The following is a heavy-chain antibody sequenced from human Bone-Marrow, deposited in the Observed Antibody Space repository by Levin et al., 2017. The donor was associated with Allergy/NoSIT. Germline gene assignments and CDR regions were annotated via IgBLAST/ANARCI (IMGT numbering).Heavy chain of an antibody. Sequence: GESLKISCAASGFTFSDYYMNWIRQAPGKGLEWVSYISSSGSTIYYADSVKGRFTISRDNAKNSLYLQMNSLRAEDTAVYYCARDRADYDFWSGYYTGGFDYWGQGTLVTVSS. J-gene: IGHJ4*02. CDR1: GFTFSDYY. V-gene: IGHV3-11*01. CDR2: ISSSGSTI. CDR3: ARDRADYDFWSGYYTGGFDY. D-gene: IGHD3-3*01.